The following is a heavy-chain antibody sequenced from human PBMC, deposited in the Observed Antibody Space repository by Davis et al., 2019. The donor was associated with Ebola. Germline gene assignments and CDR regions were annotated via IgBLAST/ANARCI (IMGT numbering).Heavy chain of an antibody. V-gene: IGHV3-7*01. CDR1: GFTFSSYW. CDR2: IKQDGSEK. CDR3: ARVIHGRVQWLYYHYGMDV. J-gene: IGHJ6*02. D-gene: IGHD6-19*01. Sequence: GESLKISCAASGFTFSSYWMSWVRQAPGKGLEWVANIKQDGSEKYYVDSVKGRFTISRDNAKNSLYLQMNSLRAEDTAVYYCARVIHGRVQWLYYHYGMDVWGQGTTVTVSS.